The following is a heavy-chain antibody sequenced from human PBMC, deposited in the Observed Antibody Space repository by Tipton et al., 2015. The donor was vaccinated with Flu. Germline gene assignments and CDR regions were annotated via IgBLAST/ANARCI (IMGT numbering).Heavy chain of an antibody. CDR2: ISAYNGNT. V-gene: IGHV1-18*01. J-gene: IGHJ4*02. CDR1: GGTFSSYA. CDR3: ARVDVDTFRGLTHDY. D-gene: IGHD5-18*01. Sequence: QLVQSGAEVKKPGSSVKVSCKASGGTFSSYAISWVRQAPGQGLEWMGWISAYNGNTNYAQKLQGRVTMTTDTSTSTAYMELRSLRSDDTAVYYCARVDVDTFRGLTHDYWGQGTLVTVSS.